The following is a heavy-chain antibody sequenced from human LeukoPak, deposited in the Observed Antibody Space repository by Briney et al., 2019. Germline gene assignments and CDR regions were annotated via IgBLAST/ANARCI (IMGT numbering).Heavy chain of an antibody. CDR3: AKGATITAYNFDY. J-gene: IGHJ4*02. Sequence: GGSLRLSCAASGFTFSRFWMSWVRQAPGKGLEWVANMRYDGSEIHYVDSVKGRFTISRHNAKSSVYLQMNSLRAEDTAIYYCAKGATITAYNFDYWGQGALVTVSS. CDR1: GFTFSRFW. V-gene: IGHV3-7*01. D-gene: IGHD5-24*01. CDR2: MRYDGSEI.